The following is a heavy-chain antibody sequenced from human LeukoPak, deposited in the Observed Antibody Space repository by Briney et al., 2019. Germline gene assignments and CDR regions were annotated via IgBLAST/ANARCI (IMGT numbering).Heavy chain of an antibody. CDR3: SRDRRAVTTGY. CDR1: GLTVTSNY. Sequence: GGSLRLSCAASGLTVTSNYVSWVRQAPGKGLEWVSVIYSGGTIYYADSVKGRFTISRDNSKNTLYLQMNSLRAEDTAVYYCSRDRRAVTTGYWGQGTQVTVSS. D-gene: IGHD4-17*01. V-gene: IGHV3-66*01. J-gene: IGHJ4*02. CDR2: IYSGGTI.